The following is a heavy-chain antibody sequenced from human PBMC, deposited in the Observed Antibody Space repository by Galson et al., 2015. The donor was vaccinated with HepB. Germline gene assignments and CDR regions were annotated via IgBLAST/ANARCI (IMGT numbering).Heavy chain of an antibody. CDR3: AKDPSGSYLHAYFDY. CDR1: GFTFSSYG. V-gene: IGHV3-30*18. Sequence: SLRLSCAASGFTFSSYGMHWVRQAPGKGLEWVAVISYDGSNKYYADSVKGRFTISRDNSKNTLYLQMNSLRAEDTAVYYCAKDPSGSYLHAYFDYWGQGTLVTVSS. D-gene: IGHD1-26*01. J-gene: IGHJ4*02. CDR2: ISYDGSNK.